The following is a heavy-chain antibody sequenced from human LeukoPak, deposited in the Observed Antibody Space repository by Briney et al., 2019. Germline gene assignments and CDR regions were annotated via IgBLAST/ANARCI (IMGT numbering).Heavy chain of an antibody. CDR1: GFTFSSYA. J-gene: IGHJ4*02. Sequence: GRSLRLSCAASGFTFSSYAMHWVRQAPGKGLEWVAVISYDGSNKYYADSVKGRFTISRDNSKNTLYLQMNSLRAEDTAVYYCAKDRGAYDAFDYWGQGTLVTVSS. D-gene: IGHD3-22*01. CDR3: AKDRGAYDAFDY. V-gene: IGHV3-30-3*01. CDR2: ISYDGSNK.